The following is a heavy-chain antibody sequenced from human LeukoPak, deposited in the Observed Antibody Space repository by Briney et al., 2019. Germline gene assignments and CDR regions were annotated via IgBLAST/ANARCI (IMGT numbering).Heavy chain of an antibody. V-gene: IGHV3-30*03. Sequence: PGGSLRLSCAASGFTFSSYWMHWVRQAPGKGLEWVAVISYDGSNKYYADSVKGRFTISRDNSKNTLYLQMNSLRAEDTAVYYCARCIAAAGTYYYYYGMDVWGQGTTVTVSS. CDR1: GFTFSSYW. CDR3: ARCIAAAGTYYYYYGMDV. CDR2: ISYDGSNK. D-gene: IGHD6-13*01. J-gene: IGHJ6*02.